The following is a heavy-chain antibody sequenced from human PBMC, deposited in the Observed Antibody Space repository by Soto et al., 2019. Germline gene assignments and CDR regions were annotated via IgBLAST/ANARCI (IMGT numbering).Heavy chain of an antibody. Sequence: ASVKVSCKASGYTFTSYGISWVRQAPGQGLEWMGWISAYNGNTNYAQKLQGRVTMTTDTSTSTAYMELRSLRSDDTAVYYCAREGGSYLHGFLSTKKSNDYWGQGTLVTVSS. D-gene: IGHD1-26*01. CDR2: ISAYNGNT. J-gene: IGHJ4*02. V-gene: IGHV1-18*01. CDR3: AREGGSYLHGFLSTKKSNDY. CDR1: GYTFTSYG.